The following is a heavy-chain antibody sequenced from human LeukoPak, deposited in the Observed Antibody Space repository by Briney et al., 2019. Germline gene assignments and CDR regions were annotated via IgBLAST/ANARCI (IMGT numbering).Heavy chain of an antibody. D-gene: IGHD2/OR15-2a*01. CDR1: GFTFISYT. Sequence: GGSLRLSCAASGFTFISYTMNWVRQALGKGLEWVSSISGTSGYIYYVDSVKGRFTISRDNAKNSLYLQMNSLRAEDTAVYYCAREPVMGTFFFVWGQGTTVTVSS. CDR3: AREPVMGTFFFV. J-gene: IGHJ6*02. V-gene: IGHV3-21*01. CDR2: ISGTSGYI.